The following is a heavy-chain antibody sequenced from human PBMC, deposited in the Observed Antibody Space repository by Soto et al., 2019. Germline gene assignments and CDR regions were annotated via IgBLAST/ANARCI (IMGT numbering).Heavy chain of an antibody. CDR3: ARRTYYYGSGNEDFDY. CDR2: IIPILGIA. Sequence: GASVKVSCKASGGTFSSYTIIWVRQAPGQGLEWMGRIIPILGIANYAQKFQGRVTITADKSTSTAYMELSSLRSEDTAVYYCARRTYYYGSGNEDFDYWGQGTLVTVSS. J-gene: IGHJ4*02. V-gene: IGHV1-69*02. D-gene: IGHD3-10*01. CDR1: GGTFSSYT.